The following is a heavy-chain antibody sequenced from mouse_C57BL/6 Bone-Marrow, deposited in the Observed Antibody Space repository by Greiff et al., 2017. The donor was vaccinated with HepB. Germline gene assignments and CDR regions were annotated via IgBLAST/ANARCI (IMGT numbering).Heavy chain of an antibody. Sequence: QVQLQQPGAELVRPGSSVKLSCKASGYTFTSYWMHWVKQRPIQGLEWIGNIDPSDSETHYNQKFKDKATLTVDKSSSTAYMQLSSLTSEDSAVYFCARADSNPSWFAYWGQGNLVTVSA. J-gene: IGHJ3*01. V-gene: IGHV1-52*01. D-gene: IGHD2-5*01. CDR1: GYTFTSYW. CDR2: IDPSDSET. CDR3: ARADSNPSWFAY.